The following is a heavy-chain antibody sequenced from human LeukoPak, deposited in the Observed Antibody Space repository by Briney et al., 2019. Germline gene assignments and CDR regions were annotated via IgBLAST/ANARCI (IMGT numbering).Heavy chain of an antibody. V-gene: IGHV4-59*08. CDR1: GGSISSYY. D-gene: IGHD1-26*01. Sequence: SETLSLTCTVSGGSISSYYLSWIRQPPGKGLEWIGYIYYSGSTNYNPSLKSRVTISVDTSKNQFSLKLSSVTAADTAVYYCARGGSYYYYYYMDVWGKGTTVTVSS. CDR2: IYYSGST. CDR3: ARGGSYYYYYYMDV. J-gene: IGHJ6*03.